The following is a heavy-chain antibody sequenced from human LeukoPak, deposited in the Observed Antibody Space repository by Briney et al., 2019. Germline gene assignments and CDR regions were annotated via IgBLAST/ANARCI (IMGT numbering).Heavy chain of an antibody. CDR1: GGTFSSYA. CDR2: IIPILGIA. Sequence: SVNVSCKASGGTFSSYAISWVRQAPGQGREWMGRIIPILGIANYAQKFQGRVTITADKSTSTAYMELSSLRSEDTAVYYCAWVPMDSSGSGDYWGQGTLVTVSS. CDR3: AWVPMDSSGSGDY. J-gene: IGHJ4*02. V-gene: IGHV1-69*04. D-gene: IGHD3-22*01.